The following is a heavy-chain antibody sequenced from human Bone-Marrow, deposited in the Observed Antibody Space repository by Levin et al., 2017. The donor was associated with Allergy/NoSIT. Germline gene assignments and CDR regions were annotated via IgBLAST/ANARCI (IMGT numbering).Heavy chain of an antibody. V-gene: IGHV4-39*01. CDR3: ARHVYSSSSVFAFDY. J-gene: IGHJ4*02. CDR1: GGSIRSSSYY. Sequence: SQTLSLPCPVSGGSIRSSSYYWGWIRQPPGKGLEWIGSIYYSGSTYYNPSLKSRVTISVDTSKNQFSLKLSSVTAADTAVYYCARHVYSSSSVFAFDYWGQGTLVTVSS. CDR2: IYYSGST. D-gene: IGHD6-6*01.